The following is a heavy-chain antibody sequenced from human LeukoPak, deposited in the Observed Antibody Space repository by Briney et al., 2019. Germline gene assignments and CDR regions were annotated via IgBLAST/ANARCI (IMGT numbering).Heavy chain of an antibody. CDR1: GFTFDDYG. V-gene: IGHV3-20*04. D-gene: IGHD6-13*01. J-gene: IGHJ4*02. CDR2: INWNGGST. Sequence: RPGGSLRLSCAASGFTFDDYGMSWVRHAPGKGLEWVSGINWNGGSTGYADSVKGRFTISRDNAKNSLYLQMNSLRAEDTALYYCARDREGSSWYGGLDYWGQGTLVTVSS. CDR3: ARDREGSSWYGGLDY.